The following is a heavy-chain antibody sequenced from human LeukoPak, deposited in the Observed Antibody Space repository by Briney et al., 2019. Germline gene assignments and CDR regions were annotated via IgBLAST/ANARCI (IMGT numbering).Heavy chain of an antibody. Sequence: GASVKVSCKASGYTFTSYGISWVRQAPGQGLEWMGGIIPIFGTANYAQKFQGRVTITADKSTSTAYMELSSLRSEDTAVYYCTSAPASDNDFWSGYYGPGQTYYYYYYMDVWGKGTTVTVSS. J-gene: IGHJ6*03. D-gene: IGHD3-3*01. CDR2: IIPIFGTA. V-gene: IGHV1-69*06. CDR3: TSAPASDNDFWSGYYGPGQTYYYYYYMDV. CDR1: GYTFTSYG.